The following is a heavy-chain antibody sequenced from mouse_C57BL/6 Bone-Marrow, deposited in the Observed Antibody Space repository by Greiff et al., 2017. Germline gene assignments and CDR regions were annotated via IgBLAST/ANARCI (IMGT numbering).Heavy chain of an antibody. CDR1: GFHIKDDY. D-gene: IGHD3-2*02. CDR3: TTDSSGYWFAY. CDR2: IDPENGDT. J-gene: IGHJ3*01. Sequence: EVQLQQSGAELVRPGASVTLSCTASGFHIKDDYMHWVKQRPEQGLEWIGWIDPENGDTEYASKFQGKATITADTSSNTAYLQLSSLTSEDTAVYYCTTDSSGYWFAYWGQGTLVTVSA. V-gene: IGHV14-4*01.